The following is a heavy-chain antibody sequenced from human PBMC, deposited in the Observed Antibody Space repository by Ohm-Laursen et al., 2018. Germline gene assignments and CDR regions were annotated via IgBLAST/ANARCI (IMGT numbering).Heavy chain of an antibody. CDR3: ARDTSGYFYY. CDR1: GLTFSNSD. J-gene: IGHJ4*02. V-gene: IGHV3-7*01. D-gene: IGHD3-22*01. Sequence: SLRLSCAAPGLTFSNSDTTWVRQAPGKGLEWVAKIKQDGSEKYYVDSVKGRFTISRDNAKNSLYLQMNSLRAEDTAVYYCARDTSGYFYYWGQGTLVTVSS. CDR2: IKQDGSEK.